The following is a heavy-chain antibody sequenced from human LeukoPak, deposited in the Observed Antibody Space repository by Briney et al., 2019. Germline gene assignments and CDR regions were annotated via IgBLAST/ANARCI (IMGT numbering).Heavy chain of an antibody. V-gene: IGHV4-31*03. Sequence: SQTLSLTCTVSGGSISSGGYYWSWLRRHPGKGLEWIEYIYYRGSTYYNTALKSRVTISVDTSKNQFSLKLSSGTAADTAVYYCARGGELLNYLGQGTLVTVSS. D-gene: IGHD1-7*01. CDR2: IYYRGST. CDR1: GGSISSGGYY. CDR3: ARGGELLNY. J-gene: IGHJ4*02.